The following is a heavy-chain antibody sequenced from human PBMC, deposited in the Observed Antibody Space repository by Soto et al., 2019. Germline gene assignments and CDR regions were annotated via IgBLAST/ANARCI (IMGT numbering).Heavy chain of an antibody. CDR2: IYPGDSDT. V-gene: IGHV5-51*01. CDR3: ARHGAYFDY. CDR1: GYTFSTYW. D-gene: IGHD3-16*01. J-gene: IGHJ4*02. Sequence: PGESLKISCQGSGYTFSTYWIGWVRQMPGKGLEWMGIIYPGDSDTRYSPSFQGQVTISADKSISTAYLQWRSLRASDTAMYYCARHGAYFDYWGQGTLVTVSS.